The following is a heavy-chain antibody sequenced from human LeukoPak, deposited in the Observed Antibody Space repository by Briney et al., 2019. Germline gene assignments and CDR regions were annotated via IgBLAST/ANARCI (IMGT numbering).Heavy chain of an antibody. J-gene: IGHJ3*02. CDR1: GGSISSSSYY. Sequence: PSETLSLTCTVSGGSISSSSYYWGWIRQPPGRGLVWIGSIYYRGSTYYNPSLKSRVTISVDTSKNQFSLKLSSVTAADTAVYYCARPAVAGTNLVAFDIWGQGTMVTVSS. V-gene: IGHV4-39*01. D-gene: IGHD6-19*01. CDR3: ARPAVAGTNLVAFDI. CDR2: IYYRGST.